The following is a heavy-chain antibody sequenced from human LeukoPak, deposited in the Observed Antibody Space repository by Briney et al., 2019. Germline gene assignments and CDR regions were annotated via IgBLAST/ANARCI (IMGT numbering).Heavy chain of an antibody. J-gene: IGHJ4*02. D-gene: IGHD2-2*01. CDR1: GGSLRDYA. CDR3: AGKSCSGTDCYAVYYFDH. V-gene: IGHV1-69*01. Sequence: SVKVSCKASGGSLRDYAVIWVRQAPGQGPEWMGGIIPLFGEKNNAQKFQGRVTITADVSTSTAYMELSRLTSEDTAVYYCAGKSCSGTDCYAVYYFDHWGQGSLVTVYS. CDR2: IIPLFGEK.